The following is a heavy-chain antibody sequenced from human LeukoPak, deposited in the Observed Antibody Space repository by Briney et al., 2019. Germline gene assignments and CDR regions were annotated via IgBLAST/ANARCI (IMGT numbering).Heavy chain of an antibody. D-gene: IGHD4-23*01. V-gene: IGHV3-30-3*01. J-gene: IGHJ4*02. CDR2: ISYDGRNI. Sequence: GGSLRLSCVASGFTFSSYAIHWVRQAPGKGLEWVAVISYDGRNIYYADSVEGRFTISRDNSKNSLYLQVNSLRADDTAVYYCARAVGRGPGGHFDYWGQGTLVSVSS. CDR3: ARAVGRGPGGHFDY. CDR1: GFTFSSYA.